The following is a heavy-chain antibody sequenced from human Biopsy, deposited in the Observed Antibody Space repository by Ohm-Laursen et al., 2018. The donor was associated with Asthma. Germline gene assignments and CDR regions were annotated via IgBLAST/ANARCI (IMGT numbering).Heavy chain of an antibody. J-gene: IGHJ4*02. CDR1: GFTLTTYA. D-gene: IGHD5/OR15-5a*01. CDR3: AKDWKSLYVQYFFEY. Sequence: SLRLSCAASGFTLTTYAIHWVRQAPGKGLEWVSGISGDAQRTYYEDSVKGRFTISRDNSKNTIYLQLNSLRAEDTAVYYCAKDWKSLYVQYFFEYWGQGTLVTVSS. CDR2: ISGDAQRT. V-gene: IGHV3-23*01.